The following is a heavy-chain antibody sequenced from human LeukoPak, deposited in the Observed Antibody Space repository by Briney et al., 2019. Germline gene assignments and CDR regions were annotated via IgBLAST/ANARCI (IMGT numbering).Heavy chain of an antibody. CDR1: GGTFSSYA. CDR3: ARDADSAAREYFQH. J-gene: IGHJ1*01. V-gene: IGHV1-69*01. D-gene: IGHD6-6*01. CDR2: IIPIFGTA. Sequence: ASVKVSCKASGGTFSSYAISWVRQAPGQGLEWMGGIIPIFGTANYAQKFQGRVTITADESTSTAYMELSSLRSEDTAVYYCARDADSAAREYFQHWGQGTQVTVSS.